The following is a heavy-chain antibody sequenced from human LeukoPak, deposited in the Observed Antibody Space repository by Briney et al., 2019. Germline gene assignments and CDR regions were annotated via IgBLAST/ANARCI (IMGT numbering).Heavy chain of an antibody. CDR3: TASDHLYCSSSSCHFDY. J-gene: IGHJ4*02. Sequence: GGSLRLSCAASGFTFSSYFMSWVRQAPGKGLEWVSVIQSKTYSEGTMYAASVRGRFTISRDDSRSTAYLQMNSLKTEDTAVYYCTASDHLYCSSSSCHFDYWGQGTLVTVAS. CDR1: GFTFSSYF. V-gene: IGHV3-49*04. D-gene: IGHD2-2*01. CDR2: IQSKTYSEGT.